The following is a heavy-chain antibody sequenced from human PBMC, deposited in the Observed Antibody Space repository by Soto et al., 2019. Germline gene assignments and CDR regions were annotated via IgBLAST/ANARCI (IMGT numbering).Heavy chain of an antibody. CDR3: ARVSYVLRYFDGFPKRRWGYYGMDV. D-gene: IGHD3-9*01. V-gene: IGHV1-8*01. CDR1: GYTFTSYD. J-gene: IGHJ6*02. Sequence: QVQLVQSGAEVKKPGASVKVSCKASGYTFTSYDINWVRQATGQGLEWMGWMNPNSGNTGYAQKFQGRVTMTRNTSISTAYMELSSLRSEDTAVYYCARVSYVLRYFDGFPKRRWGYYGMDVWGQGTTVTVSS. CDR2: MNPNSGNT.